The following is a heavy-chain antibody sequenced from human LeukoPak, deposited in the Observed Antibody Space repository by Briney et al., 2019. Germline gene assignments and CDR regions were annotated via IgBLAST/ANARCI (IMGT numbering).Heavy chain of an antibody. J-gene: IGHJ5*02. V-gene: IGHV4-34*01. D-gene: IGHD2-2*01. CDR2: INHSGST. Sequence: SETLSLTCAVYGGSFSGYYWSWIRQPPGKGLEWIGEINHSGSTNYNPSLKSRVTISVDTSKNQFSLKLSSVAAADTAEYYCARGGYCSSTSCPAPWFDPWGQGTLVTVSS. CDR3: ARGGYCSSTSCPAPWFDP. CDR1: GGSFSGYY.